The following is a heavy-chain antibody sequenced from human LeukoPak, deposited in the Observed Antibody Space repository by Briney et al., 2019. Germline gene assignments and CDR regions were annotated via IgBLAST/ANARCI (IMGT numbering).Heavy chain of an antibody. CDR3: ATTRRDIVVVPAAIGEFDY. V-gene: IGHV1-2*02. J-gene: IGHJ4*02. CDR2: INPNSGGT. CDR1: GYTFTGYY. Sequence: GASVKVSCKASGYTFTGYYMHWVRQAPGQGLEWMGWINPNSGGTNYAQKFQGRVTMTSDTSISTAYMELSRLRSDDTAVYYCATTRRDIVVVPAAIGEFDYWGQGTLVTVSS. D-gene: IGHD2-2*02.